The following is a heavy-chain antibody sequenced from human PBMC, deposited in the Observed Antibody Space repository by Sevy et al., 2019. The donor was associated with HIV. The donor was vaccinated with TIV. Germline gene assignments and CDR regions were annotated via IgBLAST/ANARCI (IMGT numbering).Heavy chain of an antibody. CDR2: ISSSSSYI. CDR3: ARDRNGEGFWRVGYYYYGMDV. V-gene: IGHV3-21*01. Sequence: GGSLRLSCAASGFTFSSYSMNWVRQAPGKGLEWVSSISSSSSYIYYADSVKGRFTIPRDNAKNSLYLQMNSLRAEDTAVYYCARDRNGEGFWRVGYYYYGMDVWGQGTTVTVSS. CDR1: GFTFSSYS. D-gene: IGHD3-3*01. J-gene: IGHJ6*02.